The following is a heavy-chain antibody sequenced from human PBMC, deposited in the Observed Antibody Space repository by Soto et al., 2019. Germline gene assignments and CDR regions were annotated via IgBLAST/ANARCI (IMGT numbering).Heavy chain of an antibody. J-gene: IGHJ5*02. Sequence: SETLSLTCAVYGGSFSGYYWSWIRQPPGKGLEWIGEINHSGSTNYNPSLKSRVNISVDTSKNQFSLKLSSVTAADTAVYYCARDSNFWSGPDWFDPWGQGTLVTVSS. V-gene: IGHV4-34*01. CDR2: INHSGST. CDR1: GGSFSGYY. CDR3: ARDSNFWSGPDWFDP. D-gene: IGHD3-3*01.